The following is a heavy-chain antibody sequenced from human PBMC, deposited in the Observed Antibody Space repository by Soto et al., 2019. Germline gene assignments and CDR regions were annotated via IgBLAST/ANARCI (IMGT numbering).Heavy chain of an antibody. D-gene: IGHD4-17*01. CDR2: ISWNSGSI. CDR3: AKEVVYGDYAGYDAFDI. Sequence: EVQLVESGGGLVQPGRSLRLSCAASGFTFDDYAMHWVRQAPGKGLEWVSGISWNSGSIGYADSVKGRFTISRDNAKNSLYLHMNSLRAEDTALYYCAKEVVYGDYAGYDAFDIWGQGTMVTVSS. J-gene: IGHJ3*02. V-gene: IGHV3-9*01. CDR1: GFTFDDYA.